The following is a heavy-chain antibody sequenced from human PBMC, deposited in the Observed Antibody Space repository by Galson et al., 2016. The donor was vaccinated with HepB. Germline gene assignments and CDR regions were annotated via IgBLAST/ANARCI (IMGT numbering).Heavy chain of an antibody. V-gene: IGHV3-21*01. CDR1: GFSFRTYS. CDR3: AGGGTEYTLDAFDF. CDR2: ISSGGSHK. Sequence: SLRLSCAASGFSFRTYSIHWVRQVPGKGLEWVSSISSGGSHKYYSDSLKGRFTISRDNARNSMHLQMNSLGAEDTAVYYCAGGGTEYTLDAFDFWGQGTMVTVSS. J-gene: IGHJ3*01. D-gene: IGHD3-16*01.